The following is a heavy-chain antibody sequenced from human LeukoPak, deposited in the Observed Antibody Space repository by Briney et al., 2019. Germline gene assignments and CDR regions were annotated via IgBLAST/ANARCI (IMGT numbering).Heavy chain of an antibody. CDR2: INHSGST. J-gene: IGHJ6*03. Sequence: SETLSLTCAVYGGSFSGYYWSWIRQPPGKGLEWIGEINHSGSTNYNPSLKSRVTISVDTSKNQFSLKLSSVTAADTAVYYCARGRSGWYFYYYMDAWGKGTTVTVSS. V-gene: IGHV4-34*01. CDR3: ARGRSGWYFYYYMDA. D-gene: IGHD6-19*01. CDR1: GGSFSGYY.